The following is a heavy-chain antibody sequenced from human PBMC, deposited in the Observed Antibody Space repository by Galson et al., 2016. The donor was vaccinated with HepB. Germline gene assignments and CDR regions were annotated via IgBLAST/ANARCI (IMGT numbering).Heavy chain of an antibody. CDR3: ARSPSCSDTSCYFPRKTFDY. J-gene: IGHJ4*02. CDR2: ISDSGVNT. CDR1: GFTFNSYA. D-gene: IGHD2-2*01. V-gene: IGHV3-23*01. Sequence: SLRLSCAASGFTFNSYAMNWVRQAPGKGLEWVSIISDSGVNTFYADSVKGRFTISRDNSKNTLYLQMNSLRAEDTALYFCARSPSCSDTSCYFPRKTFDYWGRETLVTVSS.